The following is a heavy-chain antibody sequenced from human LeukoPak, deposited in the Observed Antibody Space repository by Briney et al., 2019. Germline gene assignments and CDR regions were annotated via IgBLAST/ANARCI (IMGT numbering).Heavy chain of an antibody. V-gene: IGHV3-7*01. CDR2: INPAGSET. CDR3: ARFGYVAAVDV. D-gene: IGHD2-15*01. CDR1: GFSFSAYW. J-gene: IGHJ4*02. Sequence: GGSLRLSCAASGFSFSAYWMTGVRPAPGTGLEWVTNINPAGSETYYVDPVKGRFSISRDNAKNLVYLQMNSLRAEDTAVYHCARFGYVAAVDVWGQGTPVTVSS.